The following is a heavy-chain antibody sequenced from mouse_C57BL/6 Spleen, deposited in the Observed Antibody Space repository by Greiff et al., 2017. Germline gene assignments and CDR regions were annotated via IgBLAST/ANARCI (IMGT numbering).Heavy chain of an antibody. J-gene: IGHJ2*01. D-gene: IGHD2-4*01. Sequence: QVQLKESGPGLVAPSQSLSITCTVSGFSLTSYGVHWVRQPPGKGLEWLVVIWSDGSTTYNSALKSRLSISKDNSKSQVFLKMNSLQTDDTAMYYCARHSLLYDYVFDYWGQGTTLTVSS. CDR2: IWSDGST. CDR3: ARHSLLYDYVFDY. CDR1: GFSLTSYG. V-gene: IGHV2-6-1*01.